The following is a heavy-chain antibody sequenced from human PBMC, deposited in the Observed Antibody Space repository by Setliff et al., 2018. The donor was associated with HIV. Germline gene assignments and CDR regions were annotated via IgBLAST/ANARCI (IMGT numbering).Heavy chain of an antibody. CDR3: AKERTAYGEHVLGPSFDL. V-gene: IGHV3-23*01. J-gene: IGHJ2*01. CDR2: ISGSGGST. Sequence: PGGSLRLSCAASGFTFDDYGMSWVRQAPGKGLEWVSGISGSGGSTYYADSVKGRFTISRDNSKNMLYLQMNSLRAEDTAVYYCAKERTAYGEHVLGPSFDLWGRGTLVTVS. D-gene: IGHD4-17*01. CDR1: GFTFDDYG.